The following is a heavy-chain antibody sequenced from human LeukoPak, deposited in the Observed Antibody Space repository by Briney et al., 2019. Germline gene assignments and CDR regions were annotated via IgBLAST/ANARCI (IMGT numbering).Heavy chain of an antibody. V-gene: IGHV4-59*01. CDR3: ARGRKYYFDY. CDR1: GVSISSYY. Sequence: PSETLSLTCTVSGVSISSYYWSWIRQPPGKGLEWIGYIYYSGSTNYNPSLKSRVTISVDTSKNQFSLKLSSVTAADTAVYYCARGRKYYFDYWGRGTLVTVSS. CDR2: IYYSGST. J-gene: IGHJ4*02.